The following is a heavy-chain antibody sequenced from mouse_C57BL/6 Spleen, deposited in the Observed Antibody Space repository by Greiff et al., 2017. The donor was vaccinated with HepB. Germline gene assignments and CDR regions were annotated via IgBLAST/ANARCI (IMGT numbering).Heavy chain of an antibody. CDR2: INPNNGGT. V-gene: IGHV1-26*01. J-gene: IGHJ1*03. Sequence: VQLQQSGPELVKPGASVKISCKASGYTFTDYYMNWVKQSHGKSLEWIGDINPNNGGTSYNQKFKGKATLTVDKSSSTAYMELRSLTSEDSAVYYCANNDGYTPYFDVWGTGTTVTVSS. D-gene: IGHD2-3*01. CDR3: ANNDGYTPYFDV. CDR1: GYTFTDYY.